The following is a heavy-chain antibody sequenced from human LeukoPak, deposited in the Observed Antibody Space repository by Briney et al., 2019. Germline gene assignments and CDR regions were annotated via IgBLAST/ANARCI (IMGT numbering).Heavy chain of an antibody. J-gene: IGHJ4*02. V-gene: IGHV3-23*01. CDR3: ARDYADYVGYFFFDY. CDR2: ISGGGETT. Sequence: GGSLRLSCAASGFTFNNYAMNWVRQAPGKGLEWVSSISGGGETTYYADSAKGRSTISRDNSQNTSYLQMNSLRAEDTAVYYCARDYADYVGYFFFDYWGQGTLVTVSS. CDR1: GFTFNNYA. D-gene: IGHD4-17*01.